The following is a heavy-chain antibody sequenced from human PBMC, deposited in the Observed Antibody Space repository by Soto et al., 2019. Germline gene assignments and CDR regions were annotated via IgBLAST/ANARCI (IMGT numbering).Heavy chain of an antibody. J-gene: IGHJ6*02. Sequence: ASVKVSCKASGYSFTDYHIHWVRQAPGQGLEWLGRINRKSCGTSTAQKFQGWVTMTRDRSISTVYMELTRLRSDDTAVYFCARGHSTDCSNGVCSFFYNHEMDVWGQGTTVTVSS. CDR1: GYSFTDYH. CDR2: INRKSCGT. V-gene: IGHV1-2*04. D-gene: IGHD2-8*01. CDR3: ARGHSTDCSNGVCSFFYNHEMDV.